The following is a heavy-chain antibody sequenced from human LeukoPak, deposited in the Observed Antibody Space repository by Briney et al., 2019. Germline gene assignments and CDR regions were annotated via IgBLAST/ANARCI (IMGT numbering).Heavy chain of an antibody. CDR3: AKSSVVGGAVAGTNHPFDY. CDR1: GFTFSSYA. Sequence: GGSLRLSCAASGFTFSSYAMSWVRQAPGKGLEWVSAISASGGSTYYADSVKGRFTISRDNSKNTLYLQMNSLRAEDTAVYYCAKSSVVGGAVAGTNHPFDYWGQGTLVTVSS. V-gene: IGHV3-23*01. D-gene: IGHD6-19*01. CDR2: ISASGGST. J-gene: IGHJ4*02.